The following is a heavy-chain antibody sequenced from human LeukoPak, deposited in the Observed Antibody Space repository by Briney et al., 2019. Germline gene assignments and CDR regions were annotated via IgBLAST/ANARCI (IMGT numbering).Heavy chain of an antibody. CDR3: ARTVLRYFDWADAFDI. J-gene: IGHJ3*02. CDR1: GGSISSGGYS. D-gene: IGHD3-9*01. CDR2: IYHSGST. V-gene: IGHV4-30-2*01. Sequence: SETLSLTCAVSGGSISSGGYSWSWIRQPPGKGLEWVGYIYHSGSTYYNPSLKSRVTISVDRSKNQFSLKLSSVTAADTAVYYCARTVLRYFDWADAFDIWGQGTMVTVSS.